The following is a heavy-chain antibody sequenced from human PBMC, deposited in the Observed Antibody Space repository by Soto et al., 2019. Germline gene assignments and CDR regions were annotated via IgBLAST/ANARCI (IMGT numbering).Heavy chain of an antibody. V-gene: IGHV4-59*08. CDR1: GGSISSYY. Sequence: SETLSLTCTVSGGSISSYYWSWIRQPPGKGLEWIGYIYYSGSTNYNPSLKSRVTISVDTSKNQFSLKLSSVTAADTAVYYCARHPQIRGYYYYYYMDVWGKGTTVTVS. CDR3: ARHPQIRGYYYYYYMDV. CDR2: IYYSGST. J-gene: IGHJ6*03.